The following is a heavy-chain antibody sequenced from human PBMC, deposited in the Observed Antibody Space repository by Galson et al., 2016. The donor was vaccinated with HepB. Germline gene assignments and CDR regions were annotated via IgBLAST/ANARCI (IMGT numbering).Heavy chain of an antibody. V-gene: IGHV3-23*01. CDR2: IEGLRAKT. CDR3: ARDTSGWSRDY. D-gene: IGHD6-19*01. Sequence: SLRLSCAASGFTFSKHAISWVRQTPGQGLEWVSAIGSLGWVSAIEGLRAKTFYSESVKGRFTVSRDNSKNTVWLQMNGLRAEDTAVYFCARDTSGWSRDYWGRGTLVIVSS. J-gene: IGHJ4*02. CDR1: GFTFSKHA.